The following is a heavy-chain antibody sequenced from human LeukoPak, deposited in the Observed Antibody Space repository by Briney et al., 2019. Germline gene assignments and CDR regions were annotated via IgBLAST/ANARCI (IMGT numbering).Heavy chain of an antibody. CDR1: GGTFPSYA. Sequence: SVKVSCKDSGGTFPSYAISWVRQAPGQGLEWMGRVIPLFETTNFAQQFQGRVTVTTDDSTSTAYMELSSLRSEDTAVYYCATDHNTGYFDYWGQGTLVTVSS. CDR3: ATDHNTGYFDY. D-gene: IGHD1-1*01. V-gene: IGHV1-69*05. J-gene: IGHJ4*02. CDR2: VIPLFETT.